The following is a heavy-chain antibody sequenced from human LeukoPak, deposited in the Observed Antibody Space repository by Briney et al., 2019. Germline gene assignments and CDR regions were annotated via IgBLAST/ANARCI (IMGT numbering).Heavy chain of an antibody. CDR3: AKGSSSSRPYYFDY. CDR1: RLTFSNYV. V-gene: IGHV3-23*01. Sequence: GGSLTLSCAASRLTFSNYVMSWVRQAPGKGREGVSAITGSSDTTYHEDSVKGRFTSSRHNSKSTLFLQMNSVRAEDTAIYYCAKGSSSSRPYYFDYWGQGTLATVSS. J-gene: IGHJ4*02. CDR2: ITGSSDTT. D-gene: IGHD6-6*01.